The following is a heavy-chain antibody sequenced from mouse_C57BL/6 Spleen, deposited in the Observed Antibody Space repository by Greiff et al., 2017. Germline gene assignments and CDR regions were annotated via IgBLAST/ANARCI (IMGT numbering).Heavy chain of an antibody. CDR3: ARDTTVFDY. CDR2: IHPNSGST. Sequence: QVQLKQPGAELVKPGASVKLSCKASGYTFTSYWMHWVKQRPGQGLEWIGMIHPNSGSTNYNEKFKSKATLTVAKSSSTAYMQLSSLTSEDSAVYYCARDTTVFDYWGQGTTLTVSS. V-gene: IGHV1-64*01. CDR1: GYTFTSYW. D-gene: IGHD1-1*01. J-gene: IGHJ2*01.